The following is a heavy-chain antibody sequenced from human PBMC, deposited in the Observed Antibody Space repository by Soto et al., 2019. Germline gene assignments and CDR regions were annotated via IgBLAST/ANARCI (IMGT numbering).Heavy chain of an antibody. V-gene: IGHV3-74*01. CDR1: GFTFSSYG. Sequence: GGSLRLSCAASGFTFSSYGIHWVRQAPWKGLVWVSRINSDGISTSYADSVKGRFTISRDNAKNTLYLQMNSLRAEDTAVYYCVRQRVEAGMDFWGQRILVSVSS. CDR3: VRQRVEAGMDF. J-gene: IGHJ1*01. CDR2: INSDGIST. D-gene: IGHD6-13*01.